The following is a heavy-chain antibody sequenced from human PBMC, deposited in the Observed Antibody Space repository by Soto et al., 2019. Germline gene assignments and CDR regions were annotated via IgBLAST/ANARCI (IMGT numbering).Heavy chain of an antibody. CDR2: INPSGGST. Sequence: SVKLSCKESRYRYTSSYMRSAQQSPEKGLERKGIINPSGGSTSYAQKFQGRVTMTRDTSTSTAYMELSSLRSEDTAVYYCARGIGWSYPPVYYYSGMDIWGQGTTVTVSS. CDR3: ARGIGWSYPPVYYYSGMDI. V-gene: IGHV1-46*01. CDR1: RYRYTSSY. D-gene: IGHD6-19*01. J-gene: IGHJ6*02.